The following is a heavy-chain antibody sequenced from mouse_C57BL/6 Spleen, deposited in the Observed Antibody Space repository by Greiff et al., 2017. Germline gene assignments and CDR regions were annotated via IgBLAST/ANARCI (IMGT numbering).Heavy chain of an antibody. CDR1: GYTFTDYE. V-gene: IGHV1-15*01. Sequence: LVESGAELVRPGASVTLSCKASGYTFTDYEMHWVKQTPVHGLEWIGAIDPETGGTAYNQKFKGKAILTADKSSSTAYMELRSLTSEDSAVYYCTRGYYRYYAMDYWGQGTSVTVSS. CDR2: IDPETGGT. D-gene: IGHD2-12*01. CDR3: TRGYYRYYAMDY. J-gene: IGHJ4*01.